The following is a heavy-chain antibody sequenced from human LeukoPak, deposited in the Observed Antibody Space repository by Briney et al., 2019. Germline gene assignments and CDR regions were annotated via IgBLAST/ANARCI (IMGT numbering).Heavy chain of an antibody. D-gene: IGHD2-8*01. V-gene: IGHV1-2*06. CDR1: GYTFTGYY. J-gene: IGHJ3*02. CDR2: INPNSGGI. CDR3: AREGESIALMVYAHPHAAFDI. Sequence: ASVKVSCKASGYTFTGYYMHWVRQAPGQGLEWMGRINPNSGGINYAQKFQGRVTMTRDTSISTAYMELSKLRSDDTAVYYCAREGESIALMVYAHPHAAFDIWGQGTMVTVSS.